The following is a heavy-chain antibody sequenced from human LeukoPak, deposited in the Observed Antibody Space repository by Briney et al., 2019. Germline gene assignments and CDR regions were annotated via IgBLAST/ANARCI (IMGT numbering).Heavy chain of an antibody. CDR2: IHYTGST. J-gene: IGHJ4*02. D-gene: IGHD2-21*02. Sequence: SETLSLTCTVSGASISSGTYYWSWIRQHPGKGPEWIGYIHYTGSTYYNPSLESRVTMSVYRSENQFSLNLSAVSAADTAVYYCAREGLGTAMEYWGQGKLVFVSS. CDR1: GASISSGTYY. V-gene: IGHV4-31*03. CDR3: AREGLGTAMEY.